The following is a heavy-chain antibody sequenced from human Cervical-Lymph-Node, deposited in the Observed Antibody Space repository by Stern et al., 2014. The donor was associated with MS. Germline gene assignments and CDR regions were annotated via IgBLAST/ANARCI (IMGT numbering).Heavy chain of an antibody. V-gene: IGHV3-30-3*01. D-gene: IGHD3-10*01. CDR2: VSYDGTQR. J-gene: IGHJ4*02. Sequence: VQLVESGGGVVQPGRSLRLSCVVSGFPFSTYAMHWVRQAPGQGLEWVAFVSYDGTQRNSTDSVKARFTISRDNSKNTLYLHMNSLRDEDTAVYFCARGGRGVGLEYWGQGALVTVSS. CDR3: ARGGRGVGLEY. CDR1: GFPFSTYA.